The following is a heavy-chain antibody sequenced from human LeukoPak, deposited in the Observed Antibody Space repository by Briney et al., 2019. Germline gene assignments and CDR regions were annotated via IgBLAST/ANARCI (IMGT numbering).Heavy chain of an antibody. J-gene: IGHJ6*03. CDR3: ASTKPGYSSGWPRNYYYYYMDV. Sequence: SQTLSLTCTVSGGSISSGSYYWSWIRQPAGKGLEWIGRIYNSGSTNYNPSLKSRVTISVDTSKNQFSLKLSSVTAADTAVYYCASTKPGYSSGWPRNYYYYYMDVWGKGATVTVSS. D-gene: IGHD6-19*01. V-gene: IGHV4-61*02. CDR2: IYNSGST. CDR1: GGSISSGSYY.